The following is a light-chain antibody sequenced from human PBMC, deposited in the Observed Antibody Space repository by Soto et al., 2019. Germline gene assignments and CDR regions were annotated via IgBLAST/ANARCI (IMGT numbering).Light chain of an antibody. CDR1: QSISSW. CDR3: QHRRT. Sequence: DIQMTQSPSTLSASVGDRVTITCRASQSISSWLAWYQQKPGKAPNLLIYDASSLESGVPSRFSGSGSGTEFTLTISSLQPDDFATYYCQHRRTFGQGTKVEIK. V-gene: IGKV1-5*01. J-gene: IGKJ1*01. CDR2: DAS.